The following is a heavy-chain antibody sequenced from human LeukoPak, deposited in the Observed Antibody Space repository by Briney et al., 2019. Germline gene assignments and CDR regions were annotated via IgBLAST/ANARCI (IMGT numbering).Heavy chain of an antibody. Sequence: ASVKVSCKASGGTFSSYAISWVRQAPGQGLEWMGGIIPIFGTANYAQKFQGRVTITTDESTSTAYMELSSQRSEDTAVYYCARDYGSGSYGLLGYWGQGTLVTVSS. CDR3: ARDYGSGSYGLLGY. V-gene: IGHV1-69*05. J-gene: IGHJ4*02. CDR2: IIPIFGTA. CDR1: GGTFSSYA. D-gene: IGHD3-10*01.